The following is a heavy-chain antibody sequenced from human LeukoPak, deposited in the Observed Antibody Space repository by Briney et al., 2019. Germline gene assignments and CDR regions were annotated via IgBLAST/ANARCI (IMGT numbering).Heavy chain of an antibody. J-gene: IGHJ4*02. CDR1: NASVSSHF. V-gene: IGHV4-59*02. D-gene: IGHD2-2*02. Sequence: TSSETLSLTCTVSNASVSSHFWAWVRQPPGKGLEWIGYVHHSGSTNYNPVLRSRVTMSLDTSKNHFSLTQTSVTAADTAIFYCARLRPLLDQLLYFAFDSWGQGTLVSVSS. CDR2: VHHSGST. CDR3: ARLRPLLDQLLYFAFDS.